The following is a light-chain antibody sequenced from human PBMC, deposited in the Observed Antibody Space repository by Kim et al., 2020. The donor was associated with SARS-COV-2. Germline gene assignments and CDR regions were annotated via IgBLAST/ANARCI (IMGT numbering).Light chain of an antibody. CDR2: ANT. CDR1: NSNIVAGYD. J-gene: IGLJ3*02. V-gene: IGLV1-40*01. Sequence: QRITISCTGSNSNIVAGYDVHWYQQLPGTAPKLLIYANTNRPSGVPGRFSAFKSGTSSSLAITGLQSVDEANYYCQSYDTSLSAWVFGGGTQLTVL. CDR3: QSYDTSLSAWV.